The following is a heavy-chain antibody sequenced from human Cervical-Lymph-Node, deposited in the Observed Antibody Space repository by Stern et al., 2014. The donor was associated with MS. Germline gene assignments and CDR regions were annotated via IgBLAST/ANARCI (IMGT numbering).Heavy chain of an antibody. D-gene: IGHD3-9*01. V-gene: IGHV4-39*01. CDR1: GASLISGPYYY. CDR3: ARHLTRESTSSSFGH. J-gene: IGHJ5*02. CDR2: IYYRGTT. Sequence: QVQLQESGPGLMKPSETLSLTCTVSGASLISGPYYYWAWIRQSPGKGLEWIGSIYYRGTTYYSPSLKSRVTLSVDTSNNQFSLKLRSVTAADTATYFCARHLTRESTSSSFGHWGRGTLVTVSS.